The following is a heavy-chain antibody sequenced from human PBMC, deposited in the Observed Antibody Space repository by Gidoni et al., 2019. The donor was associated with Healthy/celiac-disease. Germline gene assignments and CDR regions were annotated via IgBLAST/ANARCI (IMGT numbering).Heavy chain of an antibody. CDR3: ARVSYSRVLWSRYYFDY. D-gene: IGHD3-10*01. CDR2: IYTSGST. CDR1: GVSISSGSYY. V-gene: IGHV4-61*02. Sequence: QVQLQESGPGLVKPSQTLSLTRTVSGVSISSGSYYWSWIRQPAGKGLEWIGRIYTSGSTNYNPSLKSRVTISVDTSKNQFSLKLSSVTAADTAVYYCARVSYSRVLWSRYYFDYWGQGTLVTVSS. J-gene: IGHJ4*02.